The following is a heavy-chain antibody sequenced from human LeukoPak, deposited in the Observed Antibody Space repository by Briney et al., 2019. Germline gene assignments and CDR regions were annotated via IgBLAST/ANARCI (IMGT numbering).Heavy chain of an antibody. CDR3: ARRAQQDAFDI. V-gene: IGHV5-51*01. Sequence: GESMKISCKGSGYSFTSYWIGWVRQMPGKGLEWMGIIYPGDSDTRYSPSFQGQVTTSADKSISTAYLQWSSLKASDTAMYYCARRAQQDAFDIWGQGTMVTVSS. J-gene: IGHJ3*02. CDR1: GYSFTSYW. CDR2: IYPGDSDT.